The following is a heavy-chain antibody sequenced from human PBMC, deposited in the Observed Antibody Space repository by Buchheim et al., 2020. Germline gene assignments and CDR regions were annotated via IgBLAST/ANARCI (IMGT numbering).Heavy chain of an antibody. J-gene: IGHJ6*02. CDR3: ARAREQTGAPLHYYYYGMDV. V-gene: IGHV1-18*01. CDR1: GYTFTSYG. D-gene: IGHD1-1*01. Sequence: QVQLVQSGAEVKKPGASVKVSCKASGYTFTSYGISWVRQAPGQGLEWMGWISAYNGNTNYAQKLQGRVTMTRNTSISTAYMELSSLRSEDTAVYYCARAREQTGAPLHYYYYGMDVWGQGTT. CDR2: ISAYNGNT.